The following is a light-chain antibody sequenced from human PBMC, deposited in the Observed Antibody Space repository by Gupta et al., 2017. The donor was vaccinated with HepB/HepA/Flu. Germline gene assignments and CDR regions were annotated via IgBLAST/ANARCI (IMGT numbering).Light chain of an antibody. CDR2: AAS. Sequence: DVQRTQSPSLVSASVGDRVTITCRASQDIKNWVAWYQQKSGKAPRLLIYAASNLQSGVPSRFSGSGSGTDFTLTISGLQPEDFATYYCQETKTYPITFGQGTRLDIK. J-gene: IGKJ5*01. V-gene: IGKV1-12*01. CDR1: QDIKNW. CDR3: QETKTYPIT.